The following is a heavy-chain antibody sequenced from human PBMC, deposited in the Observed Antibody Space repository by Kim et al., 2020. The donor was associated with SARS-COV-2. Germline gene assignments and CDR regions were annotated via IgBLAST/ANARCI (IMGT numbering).Heavy chain of an antibody. J-gene: IGHJ5*02. CDR1: GGSVNSGNYY. V-gene: IGHV4-61*03. Sequence: SETLSLTCTVSGGSVNSGNYYWSWIRQPPGKGLEWIGYIFYSGSTTCNPSLTSRVIISVDTSKNHFSLKLNSVTAADTAVYYCTRGAPYGSENGRSCDPWGQGTLVTVSS. D-gene: IGHD3-10*01. CDR3: TRGAPYGSENGRSCDP. CDR2: IFYSGST.